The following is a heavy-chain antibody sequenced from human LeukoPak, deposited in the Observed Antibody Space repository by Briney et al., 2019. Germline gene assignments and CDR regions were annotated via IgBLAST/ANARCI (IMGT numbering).Heavy chain of an antibody. CDR1: GGTFSSYA. CDR2: MNPNSGNT. CDR3: ARGPGYSSSWYDY. Sequence: ASVKVSCKASGGTFSSYAISWVRQATGQGLEWMGWMNPNSGNTGYAEKFQGRVTITWNTSISTAYMELSSLRSEDTAVYYCARGPGYSSSWYDYWGQGTLVTVSS. D-gene: IGHD6-13*01. V-gene: IGHV1-8*03. J-gene: IGHJ4*02.